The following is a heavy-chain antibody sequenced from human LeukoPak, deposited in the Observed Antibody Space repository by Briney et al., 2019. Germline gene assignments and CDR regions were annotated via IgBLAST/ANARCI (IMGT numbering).Heavy chain of an antibody. J-gene: IGHJ4*02. CDR2: ISSTSTYI. CDR3: ARGGGNFDY. Sequence: GGSLRLSCAASEFTFSSYTINWVRQAPGKALEWVSSISSTSTYISYADSVKGRFTISRDNAKNSLYLQMNSLRAEDTAVYYCARGGGNFDYWGQGTLVTVSS. CDR1: EFTFSSYT. D-gene: IGHD2-15*01. V-gene: IGHV3-21*01.